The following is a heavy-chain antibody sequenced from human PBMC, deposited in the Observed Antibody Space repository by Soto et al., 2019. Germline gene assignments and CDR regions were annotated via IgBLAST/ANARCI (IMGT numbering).Heavy chain of an antibody. V-gene: IGHV1-18*01. CDR2: XSAYNGKT. Sequence: XSVKVSCKASGCTFTSYGISWVRQAPGQGLEWMGWXSAYNGKTKYAKKLKGXXTMTTDTXXSTAYMELRSLRSDDTAVYYCARSIAAAVDFDYWGQGTLVTVSS. J-gene: IGHJ4*02. D-gene: IGHD6-13*01. CDR3: ARSIAAAVDFDY. CDR1: GCTFTSYG.